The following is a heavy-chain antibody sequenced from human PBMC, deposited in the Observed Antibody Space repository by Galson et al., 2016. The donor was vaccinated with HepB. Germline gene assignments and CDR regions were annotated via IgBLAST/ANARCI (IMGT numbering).Heavy chain of an antibody. CDR2: ISGYIGNT. CDR1: GYFFTNYG. J-gene: IGHJ3*01. D-gene: IGHD3-16*01. V-gene: IGHV1-18*01. Sequence: SVKVSCKASGYFFTNYGISWVRQAPGHGLEWMGWISGYIGNTKYAQKFQGRVAITTETATGTAYMELRSLRSDDTAVYYCARDNPRMGDAVDLCGQGTLVTVSS. CDR3: ARDNPRMGDAVDL.